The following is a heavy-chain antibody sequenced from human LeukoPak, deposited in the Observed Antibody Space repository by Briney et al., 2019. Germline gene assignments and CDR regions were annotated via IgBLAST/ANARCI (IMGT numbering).Heavy chain of an antibody. J-gene: IGHJ3*02. CDR2: MNPNSGNT. Sequence: ASVKVSCKASGYTLTSKDINGGGQAPGQGLEGMGWMNPNSGNTGYAQKFQGRVTMTRNTSISTAYMELSSLRSEDTAVYYCARRDYGDYGFAFDIWGQGTMVTVSS. CDR1: GYTLTSKD. CDR3: ARRDYGDYGFAFDI. D-gene: IGHD4-17*01. V-gene: IGHV1-8*01.